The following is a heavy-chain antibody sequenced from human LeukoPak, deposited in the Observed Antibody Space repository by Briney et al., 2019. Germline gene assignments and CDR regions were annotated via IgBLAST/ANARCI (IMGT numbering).Heavy chain of an antibody. D-gene: IGHD3-3*01. Sequence: SETLSLTCTISGDSINNYNWNWIRQPAGKGLEWIGRIYVTGNTNYNPSLKSRVAMSVDTSKNHFSLRLTSVTAADTAVYYCARALTIFGAGGFDVWGQGTFVTVSS. CDR1: GDSINNYN. CDR3: ARALTIFGAGGFDV. V-gene: IGHV4-4*07. J-gene: IGHJ3*01. CDR2: IYVTGNT.